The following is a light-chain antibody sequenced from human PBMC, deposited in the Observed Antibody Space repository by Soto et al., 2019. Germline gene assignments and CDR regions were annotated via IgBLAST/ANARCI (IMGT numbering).Light chain of an antibody. V-gene: IGKV3-20*01. Sequence: EIVLTQSPGTLSLFPGERATLSCRASQTITSTHLAWYQQKPGQAPRLLIYGVSNRASGFPDRFSGSGSGTDFTLAISGLEPDDFAVYYCQHYGGSPRTFGQGTKVEI. J-gene: IGKJ1*01. CDR1: QTITSTH. CDR3: QHYGGSPRT. CDR2: GVS.